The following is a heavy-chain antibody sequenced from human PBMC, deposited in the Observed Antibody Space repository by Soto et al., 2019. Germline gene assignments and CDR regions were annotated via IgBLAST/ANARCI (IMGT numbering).Heavy chain of an antibody. Sequence: GGSLRLSCEVSRFSLTSYGMNWVRQPPDKGLEWLSTIGGVGDTFYADSVKGRFTISRDLSKNTLFLQMNSLRDEDTALYFCAKDGTAGGIHFYGMNVWGQGTTVTVSS. V-gene: IGHV3-23*01. CDR1: RFSLTSYG. CDR3: AKDGTAGGIHFYGMNV. CDR2: IGGVGDT. J-gene: IGHJ6*02. D-gene: IGHD6-13*01.